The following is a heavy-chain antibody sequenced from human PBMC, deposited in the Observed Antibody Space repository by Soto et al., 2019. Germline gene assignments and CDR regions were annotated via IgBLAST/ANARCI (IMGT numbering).Heavy chain of an antibody. V-gene: IGHV3-23*01. CDR3: ARWSSGWYFDY. CDR2: ISGSGGST. J-gene: IGHJ4*02. D-gene: IGHD6-19*01. Sequence: EVQLLESGGGLVQPGGSLRLSCAASGFTFSNYAMNWVRQAPGKGLEWVSVISGSGGSTYYADSVKGRFTISRDNSKNTLYLQMNSLRAEDAAVDYCARWSSGWYFDYWGQGTLVTVSS. CDR1: GFTFSNYA.